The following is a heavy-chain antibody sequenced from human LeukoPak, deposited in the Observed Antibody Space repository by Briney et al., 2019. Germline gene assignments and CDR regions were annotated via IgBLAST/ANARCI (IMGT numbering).Heavy chain of an antibody. Sequence: PGGSLRLSCAASGFTVSSNYMSWVRQAPGKGLGWVSVIYSGGSTYYADSVKGRFTISRDNSKNTLYLQMNSLRAEDTAVYYCARERSSGGDPYYFGYWGQGTLVTVSS. CDR3: ARERSSGGDPYYFGY. J-gene: IGHJ4*02. CDR2: IYSGGST. D-gene: IGHD2-21*02. V-gene: IGHV3-53*01. CDR1: GFTVSSNY.